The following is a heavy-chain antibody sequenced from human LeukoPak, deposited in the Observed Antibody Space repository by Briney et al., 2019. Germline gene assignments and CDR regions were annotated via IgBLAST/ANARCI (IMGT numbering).Heavy chain of an antibody. D-gene: IGHD6-13*01. CDR1: GFTFSSYW. Sequence: GGPLRPSCAASGFTFSSYWMSWVRQAPGKGLEWVANIRQDGSEKNYVDSVKGRFTISRDNAKNSLYLQMNSLRVEDTAVYYCARDRGVYSRTLEDWGQGTLVTVSS. CDR2: IRQDGSEK. V-gene: IGHV3-7*01. J-gene: IGHJ4*02. CDR3: ARDRGVYSRTLED.